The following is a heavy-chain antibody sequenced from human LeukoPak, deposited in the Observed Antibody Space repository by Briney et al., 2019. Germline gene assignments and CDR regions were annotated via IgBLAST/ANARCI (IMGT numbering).Heavy chain of an antibody. J-gene: IGHJ4*02. CDR2: ISSSSSYI. V-gene: IGHV3-21*01. Sequence: AGGSLRLSCAASGFTFSSYSMNWVRQAPGKGLEWVSSISSSSSYIYYADSVKGRFTISIYNAKNSLYLQMNRLRAEDTAVYYCAIRGSPMVRNYWGQGTLVTVSS. CDR1: GFTFSSYS. D-gene: IGHD3-10*01. CDR3: AIRGSPMVRNY.